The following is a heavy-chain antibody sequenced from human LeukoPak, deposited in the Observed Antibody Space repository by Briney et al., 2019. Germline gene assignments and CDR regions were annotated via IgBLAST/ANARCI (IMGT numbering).Heavy chain of an antibody. J-gene: IGHJ3*02. Sequence: GGSLRLSCAASGFTFSSYGMHWVRQAPGKGLEWVAFIRYDGSNKYYADSVKGRFTISRDNSKNTLYLQMNSLRAEDTAVYYCAKAYGGSFSAFDIWGQGTMVTVSS. CDR3: AKAYGGSFSAFDI. D-gene: IGHD1-26*01. CDR2: IRYDGSNK. V-gene: IGHV3-30*02. CDR1: GFTFSSYG.